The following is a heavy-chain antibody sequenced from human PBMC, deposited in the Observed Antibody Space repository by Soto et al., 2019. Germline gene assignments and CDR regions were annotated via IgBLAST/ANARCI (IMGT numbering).Heavy chain of an antibody. D-gene: IGHD3-22*01. Sequence: PVGSLRLSCAASGFTFSSYGMHWVRQAPGKGLEWVAVISYDGSNKYYADSVKGRFTISRDNSTNTLYLQMNSLRAEDTAVYYCAKDSSGYPASWGQGTLVTVS. J-gene: IGHJ5*02. CDR1: GFTFSSYG. CDR2: ISYDGSNK. CDR3: AKDSSGYPAS. V-gene: IGHV3-30*18.